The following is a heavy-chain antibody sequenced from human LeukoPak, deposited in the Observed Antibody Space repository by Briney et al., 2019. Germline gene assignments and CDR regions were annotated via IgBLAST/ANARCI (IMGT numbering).Heavy chain of an antibody. CDR1: GGTFSSYA. Sequence: SVKVSCKASGGTFSSYAIRWVRQAPGQGLEWVGRIIPILGIANYAQKFQGRVTITADKSTSTAYMELSSLRSEDTAAYYCCRVGATFADNRYFDYWGQGTLVTVSS. CDR3: CRVGATFADNRYFDY. CDR2: IIPILGIA. D-gene: IGHD1-26*01. J-gene: IGHJ4*02. V-gene: IGHV1-69*04.